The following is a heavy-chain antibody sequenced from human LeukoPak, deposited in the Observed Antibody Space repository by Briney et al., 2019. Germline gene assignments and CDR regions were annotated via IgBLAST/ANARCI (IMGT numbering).Heavy chain of an antibody. CDR3: ARPAAAGTGGLFYYGLDV. V-gene: IGHV3-33*08. CDR2: LWYDGTNR. D-gene: IGHD6-13*01. CDR1: GFTFSSYA. Sequence: PGGSLRLSCAASGFTFSSYAMSWVRQAPGKGLEWVAVLWYDGTNRYYTDSVKGRFTISRDNSKNILYLQMNSLRVEDTAVYYCARPAAAGTGGLFYYGLDVWGQGTTVTVS. J-gene: IGHJ6*02.